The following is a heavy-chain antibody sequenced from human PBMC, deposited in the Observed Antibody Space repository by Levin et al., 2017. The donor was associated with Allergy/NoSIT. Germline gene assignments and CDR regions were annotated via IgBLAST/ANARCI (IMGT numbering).Heavy chain of an antibody. D-gene: IGHD2/OR15-2a*01. CDR1: GFTFSAYD. J-gene: IGHJ3*01. Sequence: GESLKISCVVSGFTFSAYDMHWVRQAPGKGLEWVAFLSNDGRKIYADSAEGRWTISGDSSRNTLYLQMNSLRVEDTAVYYCARDFEYSHGSAYLDAFDRWGQGTMVTVSA. CDR3: ARDFEYSHGSAYLDAFDR. CDR2: LSNDGRKI. V-gene: IGHV3-30*04.